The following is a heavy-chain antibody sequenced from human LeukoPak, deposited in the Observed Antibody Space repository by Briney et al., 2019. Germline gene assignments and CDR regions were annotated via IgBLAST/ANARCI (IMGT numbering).Heavy chain of an antibody. D-gene: IGHD3-22*01. CDR1: GGSISSYY. V-gene: IGHV4-59*08. CDR2: IYYSGST. J-gene: IGHJ4*02. Sequence: SETLSLTCTVSGGSISSYYWSWIRRPPGKGLEWIGYIYYSGSTNYNPSLKSRVTISVDTSKNQFSLKLSSVTAADTAVYYCARLKDYYDSSGYYYGSFDYWGQGTLVTVSS. CDR3: ARLKDYYDSSGYYYGSFDY.